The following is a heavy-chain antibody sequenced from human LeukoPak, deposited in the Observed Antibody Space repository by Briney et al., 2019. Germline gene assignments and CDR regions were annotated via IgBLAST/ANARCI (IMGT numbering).Heavy chain of an antibody. CDR1: GYTFTSYG. Sequence: ASVKVSCKTSGYTFTSYGVSWVRQAPGQRLEWMGWISTYNYNTNYAQKFRGRVTLTKDTSTSTVYMELRSLRSDDTAIYYCAKQVDTTMALPDYWGQGTLVTVSS. CDR3: AKQVDTTMALPDY. V-gene: IGHV1-18*01. D-gene: IGHD5-18*01. J-gene: IGHJ4*02. CDR2: ISTYNYNT.